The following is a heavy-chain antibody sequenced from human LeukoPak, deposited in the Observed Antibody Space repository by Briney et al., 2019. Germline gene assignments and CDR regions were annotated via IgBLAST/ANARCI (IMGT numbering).Heavy chain of an antibody. CDR1: GGSFSGYY. CDR3: ARPHGRILRADAFDI. CDR2: INHSGST. D-gene: IGHD2-15*01. Sequence: SETLSLTCAVYGGSFSGYYWSWIRQPPGKGLEWIGDINHSGSTNYNPSLKSRVTISVDTSKNQFSLKLSSVTAADTAVYYCARPHGRILRADAFDIWGQGTMVTVSS. V-gene: IGHV4-34*01. J-gene: IGHJ3*02.